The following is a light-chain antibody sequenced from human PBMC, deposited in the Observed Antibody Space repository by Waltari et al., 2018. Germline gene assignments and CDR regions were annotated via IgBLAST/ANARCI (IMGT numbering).Light chain of an antibody. V-gene: IGLV1-47*01. J-gene: IGLJ1*01. CDR3: AAWDDSLSAYV. CDR1: SSSVGSNF. CDR2: RSD. Sequence: QSVLTQPPSASGTPVQEVPISCSGTSSSVGSNFVFWYQQLPGAAPKRLIFRSDRRPSGVPDRISGSKSGTSASLVITGLRSEDEADYYCAAWDDSLSAYVFGTGTKVTVL.